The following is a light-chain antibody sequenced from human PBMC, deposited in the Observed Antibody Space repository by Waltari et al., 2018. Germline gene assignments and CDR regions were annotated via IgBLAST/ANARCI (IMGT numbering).Light chain of an antibody. Sequence: DIQMTQSPSTLSASVGDRVTITCRASQSIGRWLAWYQQKPGKAPKLLIHRASSLESGVPSRFSSSGSETDFTFTISSLQPDDFATYYCQQYNSYPRTFGQGTKVEIK. CDR2: RAS. V-gene: IGKV1-5*03. CDR3: QQYNSYPRT. J-gene: IGKJ1*01. CDR1: QSIGRW.